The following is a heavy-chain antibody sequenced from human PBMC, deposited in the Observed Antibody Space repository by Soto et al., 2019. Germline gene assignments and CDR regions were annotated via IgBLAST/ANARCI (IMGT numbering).Heavy chain of an antibody. CDR2: IYYSGST. D-gene: IGHD2-21*02. CDR1: GGSISTYY. J-gene: IGHJ6*02. V-gene: IGHV4-59*12. Sequence: PSETLSLTCTVSGGSISTYYWSWIRQPPGKGLEYIGYIYYSGSTNYKSSLNSRVTISVDTSKNQFSLKLSSVTAADTAVYYCAIVGGDLNQPYYYYGMDVWGQGTTVTVSS. CDR3: AIVGGDLNQPYYYYGMDV.